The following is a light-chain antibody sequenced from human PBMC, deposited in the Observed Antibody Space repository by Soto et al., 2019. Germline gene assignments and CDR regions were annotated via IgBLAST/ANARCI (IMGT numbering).Light chain of an antibody. CDR3: LQHNSHPFT. V-gene: IGKV1-17*01. J-gene: IGKJ4*01. CDR2: AAS. Sequence: DIQMTQSPSSLSASVGDRVTITCLASQGIRSDLTWYQQKLGKAPKRLITAASSLRSGVPSRFSGSGSGTEFTLTISGLQPEDLATYYCLQHNSHPFTFGGGTKVEIE. CDR1: QGIRSD.